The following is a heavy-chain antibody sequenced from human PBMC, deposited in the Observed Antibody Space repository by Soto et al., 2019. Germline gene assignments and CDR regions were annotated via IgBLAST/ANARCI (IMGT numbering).Heavy chain of an antibody. J-gene: IGHJ6*02. D-gene: IGHD2-15*01. V-gene: IGHV1-46*01. CDR2: INPSGGST. CDR3: ARTPLASKHDIVVVVAATFGNGMDV. CDR1: GYTFTSYY. Sequence: GASVKVSCKASGYTFTSYYMHWVRQAPGQGLKWMGIINPSGGSTSYAQKFQGRVTMTRDTSTSTVYMELSSLRSEDTAVYYCARTPLASKHDIVVVVAATFGNGMDVWGQGTTVTVSS.